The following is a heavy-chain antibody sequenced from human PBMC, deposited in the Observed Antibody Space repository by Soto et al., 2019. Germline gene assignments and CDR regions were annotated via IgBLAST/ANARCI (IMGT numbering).Heavy chain of an antibody. CDR2: ISYDGSNK. CDR3: ARGGTDSSGWYFDY. J-gene: IGHJ4*02. D-gene: IGHD6-19*01. V-gene: IGHV3-30*03. Sequence: QVQLVESGGGVVQPGRSLRLSCSASGFTFSNYGMHWVRQAPGKGLEWVAVISYDGSNKYYADSMKGRFTISRDNSKNTLYLQMNSLRAEDTAVYYCARGGTDSSGWYFDYWGQGTLVTVSS. CDR1: GFTFSNYG.